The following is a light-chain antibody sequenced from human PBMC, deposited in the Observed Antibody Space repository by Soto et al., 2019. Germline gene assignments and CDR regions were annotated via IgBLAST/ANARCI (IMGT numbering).Light chain of an antibody. J-gene: IGKJ1*01. CDR2: DAS. CDR1: QNVRGY. Sequence: EPLFTQSPVTLSFSPGERATLSCRASQNVRGYLAWYQQKPGQAPRLLIYDASNRATGIPARFSGSGSGTDFTLTISRLEPEDSAVYYCQQNLGVHTLGQGTKVDIK. CDR3: QQNLGVHT. V-gene: IGKV3-11*01.